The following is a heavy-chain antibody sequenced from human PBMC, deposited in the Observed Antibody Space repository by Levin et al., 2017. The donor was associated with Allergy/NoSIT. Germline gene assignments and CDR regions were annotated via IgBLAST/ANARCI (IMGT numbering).Heavy chain of an antibody. CDR3: AGGVSSSSLYFDS. V-gene: IGHV3-23*01. D-gene: IGHD6-6*01. CDR1: GFTFSSYA. CDR2: ISNSGGTT. Sequence: GGSLRLSCAASGFTFSSYAMTWVRQAPGKGLEWVSTISNSGGTTSYADSVKGRFTISRDNSKNTVYLQMNSLRAEDTALYSCAGGVSSSSLYFDSWGQGTLVTVSS. J-gene: IGHJ4*02.